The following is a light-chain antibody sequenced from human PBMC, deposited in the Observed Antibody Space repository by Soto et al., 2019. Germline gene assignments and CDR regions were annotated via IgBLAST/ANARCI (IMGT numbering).Light chain of an antibody. V-gene: IGKV1-27*01. CDR1: QGISNY. CDR2: AAS. J-gene: IGKJ1*01. CDR3: QKYNSAPRT. Sequence: DLPMTQSPSSLSASVGDRVTITCRASQGISNYLAWYQQKPGKVPKLLLYAASTLQSGVPSRFSGSGSGTDFTLTISSLQPEDVATYYCQKYNSAPRTFGQGTKVEIK.